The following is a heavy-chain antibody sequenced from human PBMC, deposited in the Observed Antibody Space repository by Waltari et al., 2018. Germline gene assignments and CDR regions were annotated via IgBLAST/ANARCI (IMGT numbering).Heavy chain of an antibody. CDR1: GGSFGTYA. CDR2: IIPIFGKP. Sequence: QVHLVQSGAEVRRPGSPVKVSCEASGGSFGTYAITWVRQAPGQGLEWIAGIIPIFGKPNYAQKFQDRVKVAADELTRTAFMELSSLRPDDTAVYYCAKRIVGGPFDVWGQGTMVIVSS. CDR3: AKRIVGGPFDV. D-gene: IGHD1-26*01. J-gene: IGHJ3*01. V-gene: IGHV1-69*12.